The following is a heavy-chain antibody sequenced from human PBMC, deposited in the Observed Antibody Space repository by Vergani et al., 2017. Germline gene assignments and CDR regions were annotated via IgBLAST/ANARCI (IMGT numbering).Heavy chain of an antibody. CDR1: GFSLSTSGVG. J-gene: IGHJ4*02. D-gene: IGHD3-3*01. V-gene: IGHV2-5*02. Sequence: QITLKESGPTLVKPTQTLTLTCTFSGFSLSTSGVGVGWIRQPPGKALVWLALIYWDDDKRYSPSLKSRLTITKDTSKNQVVLTMTNMDPVDTATYYCAHYPYYDFWSGSPGFDYWGQGTLVTVSS. CDR3: AHYPYYDFWSGSPGFDY. CDR2: IYWDDDK.